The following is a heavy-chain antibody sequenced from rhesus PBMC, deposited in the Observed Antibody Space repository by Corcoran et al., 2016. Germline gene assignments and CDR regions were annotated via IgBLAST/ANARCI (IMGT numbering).Heavy chain of an antibody. CDR2: ISGSSGNT. D-gene: IGHD1-26*01. V-gene: IGHV4-65*01. Sequence: QVQLQESGPGLVKPSETLSLTCAVSGGSVSSSNWWSWIRQPPGKGLEGIGYISGSSGNTYYNPSLKSRVTISTDTSKNQFSLKLSSVTAADTAVYYCARDSVTGTTCAFDFWGQGLRVTVSS. CDR3: ARDSVTGTTCAFDF. J-gene: IGHJ3*01. CDR1: GGSVSSSNW.